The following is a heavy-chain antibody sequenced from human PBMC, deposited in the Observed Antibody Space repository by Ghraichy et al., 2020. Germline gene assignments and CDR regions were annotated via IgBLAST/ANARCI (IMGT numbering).Heavy chain of an antibody. J-gene: IGHJ4*02. Sequence: GGSLRLSCAASGFNFNTYSMHWVRQAPGKGLEWVSYISDSSRTIFYADSVKGRFTISRDNAKNSLYLYMDSLRAEDTAVYYCARGQINSIWGYGHLDYWGQGTLVSVSS. V-gene: IGHV3-48*01. CDR3: ARGQINSIWGYGHLDY. CDR1: GFNFNTYS. CDR2: ISDSSRTI. D-gene: IGHD6-13*01.